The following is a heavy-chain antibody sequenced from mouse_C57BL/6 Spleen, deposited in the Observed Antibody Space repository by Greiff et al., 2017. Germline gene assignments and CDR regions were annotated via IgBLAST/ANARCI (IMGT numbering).Heavy chain of an antibody. CDR1: GYSFTGYY. V-gene: IGHV1-42*01. Sequence: VQLKESGPELVKPGASVKISCKASGYSFTGYYMNWVKQSPEKSLEWIGEINPSTGGTTYNQKFKGKATLTVDKSSSTAYMQLKSLTSEDSAVYDSERGDKAYWYFDVWGTGTTVTVSS. CDR3: ERGDKAYWYFDV. CDR2: INPSTGGT. J-gene: IGHJ1*03.